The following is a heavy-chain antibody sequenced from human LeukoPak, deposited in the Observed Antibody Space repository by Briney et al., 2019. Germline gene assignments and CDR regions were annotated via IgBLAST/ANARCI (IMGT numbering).Heavy chain of an antibody. V-gene: IGHV1-2*04. D-gene: IGHD6-6*01. CDR2: INPNSGGT. Sequence: ASVKVSCKASGYTFTGYYMHWVRQAPGQGLEWMGWINPNSGGTNYAQKFQGWVTMTRDTSISTAYMELSRLRSDDTAVYYRARDEGSSREYFQHWGQGTLVTVSS. J-gene: IGHJ1*01. CDR1: GYTFTGYY. CDR3: ARDEGSSREYFQH.